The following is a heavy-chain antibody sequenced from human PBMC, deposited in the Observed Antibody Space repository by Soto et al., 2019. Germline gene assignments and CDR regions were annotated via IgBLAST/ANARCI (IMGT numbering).Heavy chain of an antibody. J-gene: IGHJ4*02. CDR3: AKDRVVRGATGSFDY. D-gene: IGHD3-10*01. Sequence: QVQLVESGGGVVQPGRSLRLSCAASGFTFSSYGMHWVRQAPGKGLEWVAVISYDGSNKYYADSVKGRLTISRDNSKNTLYLQMNSLRAEDTAVYYCAKDRVVRGATGSFDYWGQGTLVTVSS. CDR1: GFTFSSYG. V-gene: IGHV3-30*18. CDR2: ISYDGSNK.